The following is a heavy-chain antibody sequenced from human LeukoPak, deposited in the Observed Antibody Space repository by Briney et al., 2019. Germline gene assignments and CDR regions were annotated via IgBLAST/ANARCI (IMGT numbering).Heavy chain of an antibody. J-gene: IGHJ4*02. CDR1: GFTFDDYA. CDR3: AKGRFLEWSLFDY. CDR2: ISWNSGSI. D-gene: IGHD3-3*01. Sequence: GGSLRLSCAASGFTFDDYAMHRVRQAPGKGLEWVSGISWNSGSIGYADSVKGRFTISRDNAKNSLYLQMNSLRAEDMALYYCAKGRFLEWSLFDYWGQGTLVTVSS. V-gene: IGHV3-9*03.